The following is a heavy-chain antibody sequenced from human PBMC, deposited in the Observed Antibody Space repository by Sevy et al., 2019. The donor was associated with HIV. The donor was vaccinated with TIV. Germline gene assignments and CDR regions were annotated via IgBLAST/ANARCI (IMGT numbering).Heavy chain of an antibody. CDR1: GYTFTGYY. V-gene: IGHV1-2*02. J-gene: IGHJ5*02. CDR2: INPNSGGK. Sequence: ASVKVSCKASGYTFTGYYMHWVRQAPGQGLEWMGWINPNSGGKKYAQKFQGRVTMTRDTAISTAYIELSRQRSDETAGYYCAKERVYCSGGTCKAGGWFDPWGQGTLVTVSS. D-gene: IGHD2-15*01. CDR3: AKERVYCSGGTCKAGGWFDP.